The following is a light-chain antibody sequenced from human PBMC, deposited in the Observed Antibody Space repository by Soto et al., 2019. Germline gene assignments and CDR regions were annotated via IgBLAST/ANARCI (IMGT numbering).Light chain of an antibody. J-gene: IGKJ4*01. CDR1: QSLCHTC. Sequence: EVLLTQSPGSRPFSPGDTATLSCRASQSLCHTCLAWYQQKPGQAPRLLIHCVSNRATGVPDKFSGSGSGTDFTLTISRLEPEDFAVYYCQQYPNSPLTFGGGTKVEF. CDR2: CVS. V-gene: IGKV3-20*01. CDR3: QQYPNSPLT.